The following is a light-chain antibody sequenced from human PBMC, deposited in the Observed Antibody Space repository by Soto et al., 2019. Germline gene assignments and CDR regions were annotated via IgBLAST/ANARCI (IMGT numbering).Light chain of an antibody. CDR1: QSVSSY. Sequence: EIVLTQSPATLSLSPGERATLSCRTSQSVSSYFAWYQQKPGRAPRLLIYDASNRATGIPVRFIGSGSGTDFTLTISSLEPEDFAVYYCQQRSNSPITFGQGTRLEIK. CDR3: QQRSNSPIT. CDR2: DAS. J-gene: IGKJ5*01. V-gene: IGKV3-11*01.